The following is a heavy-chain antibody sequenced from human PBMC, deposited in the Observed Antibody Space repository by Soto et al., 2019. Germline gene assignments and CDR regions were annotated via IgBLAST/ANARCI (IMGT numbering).Heavy chain of an antibody. J-gene: IGHJ6*02. D-gene: IGHD3-3*01. CDR2: IDPSDSYT. CDR3: ARLKRILGVNYGMDV. CDR1: GYSFTSYW. Sequence: GESLKISCKGSGYSFTSYWISWVRQMPGKGLEWMGRIDPSDSYTNYSPSFQGHVTISADKSISTAYLQWSSLKASDTAMYYCARLKRILGVNYGMDVWGQAPTVTVSS. V-gene: IGHV5-10-1*01.